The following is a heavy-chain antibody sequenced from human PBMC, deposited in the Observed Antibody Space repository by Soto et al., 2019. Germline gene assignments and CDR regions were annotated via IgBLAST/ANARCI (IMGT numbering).Heavy chain of an antibody. Sequence: ASVKVSCKASGYTFTSYGISWVRQAPGQGLEWMGWISAYNGNTNYAQKLQGRVTMTTDTSTSTAYMELRSLRSDDTAVYYCARDTNCSGGSCYQNWFDPWGQGTLVTVSS. CDR3: ARDTNCSGGSCYQNWFDP. CDR2: ISAYNGNT. V-gene: IGHV1-18*01. D-gene: IGHD2-15*01. CDR1: GYTFTSYG. J-gene: IGHJ5*02.